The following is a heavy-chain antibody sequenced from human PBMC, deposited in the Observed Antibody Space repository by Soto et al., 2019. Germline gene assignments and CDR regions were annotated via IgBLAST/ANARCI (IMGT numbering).Heavy chain of an antibody. Sequence: PGGSLRLSCAASGFTFSSYSMNWVRQAPGKGLEWVSYISSSSSTIYYADSVKGRFTISRDNAKNSLYLQMNSLRDEDTAVYYCARGLGLYCGGDCPIWFDPWGQGTLVTVSS. D-gene: IGHD2-21*02. CDR1: GFTFSSYS. V-gene: IGHV3-48*02. CDR3: ARGLGLYCGGDCPIWFDP. J-gene: IGHJ5*02. CDR2: ISSSSSTI.